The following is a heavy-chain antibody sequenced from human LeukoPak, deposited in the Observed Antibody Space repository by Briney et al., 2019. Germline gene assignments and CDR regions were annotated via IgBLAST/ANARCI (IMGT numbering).Heavy chain of an antibody. CDR2: ISGSGVST. V-gene: IGHV3-23*01. Sequence: GGSLRLSCAASGFTFSSYAMSWVRQAPGKGLEWVSAISGSGVSTYYADSVKGRFTISRDNTKNTLYLQMNSLRAEDTAVYYCAKDTIFGVVISRYYYYYGMDVWGQGTTVTVSS. J-gene: IGHJ6*02. D-gene: IGHD3-3*01. CDR1: GFTFSSYA. CDR3: AKDTIFGVVISRYYYYYGMDV.